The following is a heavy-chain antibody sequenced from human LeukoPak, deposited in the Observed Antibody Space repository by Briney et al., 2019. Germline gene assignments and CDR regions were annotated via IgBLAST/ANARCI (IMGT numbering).Heavy chain of an antibody. CDR2: IKNKTDGGTT. CDR3: TTGRLRYYDSSGYSAEDY. V-gene: IGHV3-15*01. J-gene: IGHJ4*02. D-gene: IGHD3-22*01. Sequence: GGSLRLSCAASGFTFSNAWMSWVRQAPGKGLEWVGRIKNKTDGGTTDYAAPVKGRFTISRDDSKNTLYLQMNSLKTEDTAVYYCTTGRLRYYDSSGYSAEDYWGQGTLVTVSS. CDR1: GFTFSNAW.